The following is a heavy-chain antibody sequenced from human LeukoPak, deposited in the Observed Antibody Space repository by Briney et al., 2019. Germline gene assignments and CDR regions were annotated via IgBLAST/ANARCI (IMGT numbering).Heavy chain of an antibody. J-gene: IGHJ3*02. CDR1: GFTVSSNY. CDR3: AREHPRPSSGAFDI. D-gene: IGHD1-14*01. Sequence: QPGGSLRLSCAASGFTVSSNYMSWVRQAPGKGLEWVSVIYSGGSTYYADSVKGRFTISRDKSKNTLYLQMNSLRAEDTAVYYCAREHPRPSSGAFDIWGQGTMVTVSS. V-gene: IGHV3-53*01. CDR2: IYSGGST.